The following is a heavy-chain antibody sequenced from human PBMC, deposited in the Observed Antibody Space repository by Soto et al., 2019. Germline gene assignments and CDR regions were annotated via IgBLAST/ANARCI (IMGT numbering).Heavy chain of an antibody. CDR2: IIPIFGTA. CDR1: GGTFSSYA. V-gene: IGHV1-69*06. Sequence: SVMVACRASGGTFSSYAINWVRQAPGQGLEWMGGIIPIFGTANYAQKFQGSVSITADKTTSPAYRELSSLRSEETAVYYCAIEQYVRVGELILRGAAAIWG. D-gene: IGHD3-10*01. J-gene: IGHJ3*02. CDR3: AIEQYVRVGELILRGAAAI.